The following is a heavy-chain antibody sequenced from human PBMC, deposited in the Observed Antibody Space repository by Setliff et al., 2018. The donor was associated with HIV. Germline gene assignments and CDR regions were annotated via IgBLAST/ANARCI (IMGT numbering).Heavy chain of an antibody. J-gene: IGHJ4*02. CDR2: INPGSGDT. CDR1: GYTFSNYV. D-gene: IGHD3-10*01. CDR3: ARVLSVTMIRGAHGY. Sequence: ASVKVSCKASGYTFSNYVMQWLRQAPGQGLEWMGWINPGSGDTNYAQKFQGRVTMTSDTSTRTVYMELSSLTSDDTAVYFCARVLSVTMIRGAHGYWGQGTLVTVSS. V-gene: IGHV1-2*02.